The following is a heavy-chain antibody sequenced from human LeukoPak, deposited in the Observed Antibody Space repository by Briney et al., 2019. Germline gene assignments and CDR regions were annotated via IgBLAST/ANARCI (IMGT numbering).Heavy chain of an antibody. V-gene: IGHV1-2*06. CDR3: ARVDCSSTNCYLTEDEYFDY. J-gene: IGHJ4*02. Sequence: GASVKVSCKASGYSFTDYYIHWVRQAPGRGLEWMGRINPSGGTNYAQKFQGRVTMTRDTSISTAYMDLSRLRSDDAAVYYCARVDCSSTNCYLTEDEYFDYWGQGTLVTVSS. CDR1: GYSFTDYY. CDR2: INPSGGT. D-gene: IGHD2-2*01.